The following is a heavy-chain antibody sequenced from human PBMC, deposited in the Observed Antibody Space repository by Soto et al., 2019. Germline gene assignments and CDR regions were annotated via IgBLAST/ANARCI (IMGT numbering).Heavy chain of an antibody. CDR2: IVVGSGNT. V-gene: IGHV1-58*01. CDR1: GFTFTSSA. J-gene: IGHJ6*02. D-gene: IGHD3-3*01. Sequence: GASVKVSCKASGFTFTSSAVQWVRQARGQRLEWIGWIVVGSGNTNYAQKFQERVTITRDMSTSTAYMELSSLRSEDTAVYYCAALRFLEWQTYYYYGMDVWGQGTTVTVSS. CDR3: AALRFLEWQTYYYYGMDV.